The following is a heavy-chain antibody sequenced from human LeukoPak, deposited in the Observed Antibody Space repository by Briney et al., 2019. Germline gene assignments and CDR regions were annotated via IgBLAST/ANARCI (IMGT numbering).Heavy chain of an antibody. D-gene: IGHD6-19*01. CDR1: GFTFSGSA. CDR3: ARHPAGTPYYFDY. J-gene: IGHJ4*02. V-gene: IGHV3-73*01. CDR2: IRSKANSYAT. Sequence: GGSLRLSCAASGFTFSGSAMHWVRQASGKGLEWVGRIRSKANSYATAYAASVKGRFTISRDDSKNTAYLQMNSLRAEDTAVYYCARHPAGTPYYFDYWGQGTLVTVSS.